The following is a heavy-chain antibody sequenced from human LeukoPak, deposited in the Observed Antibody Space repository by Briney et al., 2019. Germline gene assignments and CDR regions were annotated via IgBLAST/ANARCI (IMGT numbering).Heavy chain of an antibody. CDR2: ISDDGGAT. D-gene: IGHD2-15*01. CDR3: ARGQRVVVPSTRILDV. J-gene: IGHJ6*03. Sequence: QAGGSLRLSCAASGFTFGRYAMTWVRQAPGRGLEWVSIISDDGGATYYADSVKGRFTISRDNSKNTLYPQMNTLRAEDTAVYYCARGQRVVVPSTRILDVWGKGTTVTVSS. CDR1: GFTFGRYA. V-gene: IGHV3-23*01.